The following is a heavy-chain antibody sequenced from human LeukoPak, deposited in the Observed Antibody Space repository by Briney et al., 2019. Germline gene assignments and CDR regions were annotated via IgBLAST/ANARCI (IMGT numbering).Heavy chain of an antibody. CDR1: GYTLSNHA. CDR3: ARDAYTSWFDP. V-gene: IGHV1-18*04. J-gene: IGHJ5*02. CDR2: ISADNGNT. Sequence: APVKVSCKGSGYTLSNHAFSWVRQAPGQGLEWMGWISADNGNTNHAQKFQGRVTITADESTSTAYMELSSLRSEDTAVYYCARDAYTSWFDPWGQGTLVTVSS. D-gene: IGHD2-2*02.